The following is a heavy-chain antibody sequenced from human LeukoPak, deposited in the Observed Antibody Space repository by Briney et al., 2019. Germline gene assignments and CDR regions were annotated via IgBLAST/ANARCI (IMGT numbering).Heavy chain of an antibody. V-gene: IGHV3-23*01. Sequence: GGSLRLSCAASGFTFSSYAMSWVRQAPGKGLEWVSGISGSGDTTYYADSVKGRFTVSRDNSKNTLYLQMNSLRAEDTAVYYCANNRRHCYFDFWGQGTLVTVSS. CDR3: ANNRRHCYFDF. CDR2: ISGSGDTT. J-gene: IGHJ4*02. CDR1: GFTFSSYA.